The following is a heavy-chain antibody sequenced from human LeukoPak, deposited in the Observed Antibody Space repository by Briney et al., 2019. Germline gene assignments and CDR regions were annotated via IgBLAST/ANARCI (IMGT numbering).Heavy chain of an antibody. Sequence: GGSLRLSCAASGFTFYEYTMYWLRQPPGKGLEWVSLLTWNADRTYYADSVKGRFTISRDNSKNSLYLQLNSLKIEDTALYYCARYIAVSATGGSFDYWGQGTLVTVSS. J-gene: IGHJ4*02. D-gene: IGHD2-15*01. V-gene: IGHV3-43*01. CDR3: ARYIAVSATGGSFDY. CDR2: LTWNADRT. CDR1: GFTFYEYT.